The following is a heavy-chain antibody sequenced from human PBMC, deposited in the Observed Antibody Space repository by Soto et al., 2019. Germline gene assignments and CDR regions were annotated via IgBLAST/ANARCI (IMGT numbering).Heavy chain of an antibody. D-gene: IGHD3-3*01. V-gene: IGHV1-2*02. CDR1: GYSFTVYH. J-gene: IGHJ2*01. Sequence: QVQLVQSGAEVMKPGASVKVSCKASGYSFTVYHMHWVRQAPGQGLEWMGWINTDSGGTKYAQKFEGRVTMSRDTSINTAYMELSNLISDDTAVYYCAREIRSGYYKYWYFDLWGRGTLITVSS. CDR3: AREIRSGYYKYWYFDL. CDR2: INTDSGGT.